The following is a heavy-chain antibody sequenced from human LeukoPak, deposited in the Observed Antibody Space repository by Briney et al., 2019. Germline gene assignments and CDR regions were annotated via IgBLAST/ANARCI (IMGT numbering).Heavy chain of an antibody. CDR1: GXTFSRSW. D-gene: IGHD3-10*01. CDR2: INSDGSST. V-gene: IGHV3-74*01. Sequence: PGGSLRLSCAASGXTFSRSWMHWVRQDPGKGLVWVSRINSDGSSTSYADSVKGRFTISRDNAKNTLYLQMNSLRAEDTAVYYCASSDYGSGSLDAFDIWGQGTMVTVSS. J-gene: IGHJ3*02. CDR3: ASSDYGSGSLDAFDI.